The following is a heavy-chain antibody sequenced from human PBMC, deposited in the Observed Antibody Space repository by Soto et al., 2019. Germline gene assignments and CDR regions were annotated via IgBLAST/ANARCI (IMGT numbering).Heavy chain of an antibody. J-gene: IGHJ4*02. CDR2: IDHDGPT. CDR1: GFTFSNYW. D-gene: IGHD3-22*01. V-gene: IGHV3-74*01. CDR3: VRVSHGEY. Sequence: EVQLVESGGGLVQPGGSLRLSCAGSGFTFSNYWMHWVRQAPGKGLEWVSRIDHDGPTDYADSVRCRFAFSGDNAENRLYLQILSLRLEDRAVYYCVRVSHGEYWGQGILVSVSS.